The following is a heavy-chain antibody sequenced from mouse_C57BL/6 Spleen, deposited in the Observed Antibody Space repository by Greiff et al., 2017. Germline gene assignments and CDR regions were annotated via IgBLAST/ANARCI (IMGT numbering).Heavy chain of an antibody. CDR2: IHPNSGST. CDR3: ARSYCGSKENYVDY. V-gene: IGHV1-64*01. Sequence: VQLQQPGAELVKPGASVKLSCKASGYTFTSYWMHWVKQRPGQGLEWIGMIHPNSGSTNYNEKFKSKATLTVDKSSSTAYMQLRSLTSEDSAVXDCARSYCGSKENYVDYWGQGTTLTVSS. J-gene: IGHJ2*01. D-gene: IGHD1-1*01. CDR1: GYTFTSYW.